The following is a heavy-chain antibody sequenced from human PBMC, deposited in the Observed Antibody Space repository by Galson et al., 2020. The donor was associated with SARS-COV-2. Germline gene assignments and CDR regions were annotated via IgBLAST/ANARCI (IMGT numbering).Heavy chain of an antibody. Sequence: GESLQISCTTSGFIFSDSAMHWVRQASGKGLEWIGRIRSKANNHATSYPASVKGRFIISRDDSKNTAFLQMNSLETEDTAVYYCTTRLAVDETGCDFDYWCQGTLVTVSP. CDR1: GFIFSDSA. D-gene: IGHD6-19*01. J-gene: IGHJ4*02. CDR2: IRSKANNHAT. V-gene: IGHV3-73*01. CDR3: TTRLAVDETGCDFDY.